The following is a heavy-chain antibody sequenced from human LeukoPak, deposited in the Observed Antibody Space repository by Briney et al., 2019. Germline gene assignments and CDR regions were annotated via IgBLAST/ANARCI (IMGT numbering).Heavy chain of an antibody. V-gene: IGHV4-34*01. J-gene: IGHJ4*02. D-gene: IGHD6-19*01. Sequence: PSETLSLTCAVYGGSFSGYYWSWIRQPPGKGLEWIGEINHSGSTNYNPSLKSRVTISVDTSKNQFSLKLSSVTAADTAVYYCAALASEWLVFGYWGQGTLVTVSS. CDR2: INHSGST. CDR1: GGSFSGYY. CDR3: AALASEWLVFGY.